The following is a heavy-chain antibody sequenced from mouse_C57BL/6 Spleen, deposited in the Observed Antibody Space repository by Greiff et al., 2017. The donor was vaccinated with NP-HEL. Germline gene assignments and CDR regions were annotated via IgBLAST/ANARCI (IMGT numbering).Heavy chain of an antibody. V-gene: IGHV1-26*01. D-gene: IGHD2-5*01. CDR1: GYTFTDYY. J-gene: IGHJ1*03. CDR2: INPNNGGT. Sequence: VQLQQSGPELVKPGASVKISCKASGYTFTDYYMNWVKQSHGKSLEWIGDINPNNGGTSYNQKFKGKATLTVDKSSSTAYMELRSLTSEDSAVYYCARTAYYSNYLDVWGTGTTVTVSS. CDR3: ARTAYYSNYLDV.